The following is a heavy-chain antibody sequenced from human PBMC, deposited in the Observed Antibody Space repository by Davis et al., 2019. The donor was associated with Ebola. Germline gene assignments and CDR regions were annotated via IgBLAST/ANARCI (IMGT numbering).Heavy chain of an antibody. CDR3: ATDRNWDFDY. Sequence: PGGSLRLSCAASGFTFSAYSMNWVRQAPGKGLEWVSYISDSSTTIYSADSVKGRFTISRDNAKNSLYLQMNSLRDEDTAVYYCATDRNWDFDYWGQGTLVTVSS. D-gene: IGHD7-27*01. CDR1: GFTFSAYS. CDR2: ISDSSTTI. J-gene: IGHJ4*02. V-gene: IGHV3-48*02.